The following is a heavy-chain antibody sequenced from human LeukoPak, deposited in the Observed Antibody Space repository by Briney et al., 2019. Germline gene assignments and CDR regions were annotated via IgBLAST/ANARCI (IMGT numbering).Heavy chain of an antibody. CDR1: GGSVSSGSYY. V-gene: IGHV4-61*01. J-gene: IGHJ4*02. CDR2: IYYSAST. Sequence: SETLSLTCTVSGGSVSSGSYYWSWIRQPPGKGLEWIGYIYYSASTNYNPSLKSRVTISVDTSKNQFSLKLSSVTAADTAVYYCARDRDYYGSGSSYFDYWGQGILVTVSS. D-gene: IGHD3-10*01. CDR3: ARDRDYYGSGSSYFDY.